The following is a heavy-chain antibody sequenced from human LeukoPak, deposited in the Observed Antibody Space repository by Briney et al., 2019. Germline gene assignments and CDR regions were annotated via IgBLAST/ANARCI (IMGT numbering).Heavy chain of an antibody. J-gene: IGHJ4*02. Sequence: SETLSLTCTVSGGSISSSSYYWGLIRQPPGKWLEWIGSIYYSGSTYYNPSLKSRVTISVDTSKNQFSLKLSSVTAVDTAVYYCARRVNYYDSSGYYYYFDYWGQGTLVTVSS. D-gene: IGHD3-22*01. CDR2: IYYSGST. V-gene: IGHV4-39*01. CDR1: GGSISSSSYY. CDR3: ARRVNYYDSSGYYYYFDY.